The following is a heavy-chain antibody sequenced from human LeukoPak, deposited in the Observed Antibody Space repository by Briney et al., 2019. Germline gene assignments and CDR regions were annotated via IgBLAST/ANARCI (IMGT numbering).Heavy chain of an antibody. V-gene: IGHV1-2*02. D-gene: IGHD3-3*01. CDR2: INPNSGGT. CDR3: ARESDYDFWSGYTWFDP. Sequence: ASVKVSCKASGYTFTGYYMHWVRQAPGQGLEWMGWINPNSGGTNYAQKFQGRVTMTRDTSISTAYMELSRLRSDDTAVYYCARESDYDFWSGYTWFDPWGQGTLVTVSS. J-gene: IGHJ5*02. CDR1: GYTFTGYY.